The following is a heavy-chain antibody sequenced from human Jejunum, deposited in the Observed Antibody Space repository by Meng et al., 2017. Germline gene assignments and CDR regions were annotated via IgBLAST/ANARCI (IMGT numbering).Heavy chain of an antibody. Sequence: GPHQASGPGLVKPSGTLSLTCEVSGDSISSTSWWDWLRQPPGKGLEWIGEIYHSGRSNFIPSLKSRVSISLDESKNQFSLTLNSVTAADTAVYYCARGVGDIRFGFDYWGQGILVTVSS. CDR3: ARGVGDIRFGFDY. CDR2: IYHSGRS. V-gene: IGHV4-4*02. J-gene: IGHJ4*02. D-gene: IGHD3-16*01. CDR1: GDSISSTSW.